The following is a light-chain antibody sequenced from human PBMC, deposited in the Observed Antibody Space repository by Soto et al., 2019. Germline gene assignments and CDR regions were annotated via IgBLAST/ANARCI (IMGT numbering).Light chain of an antibody. CDR2: HNN. CDR3: ATWEDRRNGV. CDR1: TTNIGSHS. J-gene: IGLJ1*01. Sequence: QSVLTQPPSASGTPGQRLTTSCSGSTTNIGSHSAHWYQHLPGTAPKQLINHNNQRPSGVPDRFSGYKSDTSAFLVISVLKSEDEADYYCATWEDRRNGVFGTGTKVTVL. V-gene: IGLV1-44*01.